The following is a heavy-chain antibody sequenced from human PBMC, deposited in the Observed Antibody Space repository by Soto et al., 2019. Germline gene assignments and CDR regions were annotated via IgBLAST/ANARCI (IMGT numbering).Heavy chain of an antibody. D-gene: IGHD5-12*01. V-gene: IGHV4-59*08. Sequence: SETLSLTCTVSGGSISSYYWSWIRQPPGKGLEWIGYIYYSGSTNYNPSLKSRVTISVDTSKNQFSLKLSSVTAADTAVYYCASHGEDYSGYDSPDAFDIWGQGTMVTVSS. J-gene: IGHJ3*02. CDR2: IYYSGST. CDR1: GGSISSYY. CDR3: ASHGEDYSGYDSPDAFDI.